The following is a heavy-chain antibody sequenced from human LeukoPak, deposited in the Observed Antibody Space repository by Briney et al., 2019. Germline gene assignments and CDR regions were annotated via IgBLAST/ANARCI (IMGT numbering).Heavy chain of an antibody. CDR1: GYTFTSYA. CDR2: SNAGNGNT. V-gene: IGHV1-3*02. CDR3: ARVVTPRYCSSTSCYWKGWFDP. D-gene: IGHD2-2*01. Sequence: ASVKVSCKASGYTFTSYAMHWVRQAPGQRLEWMGWSNAGNGNTKYSQEFQGRVTITRDTSASTASMELSSLRSEDTAVYYCARVVTPRYCSSTSCYWKGWFDPWGQGTLVTVSS. J-gene: IGHJ5*02.